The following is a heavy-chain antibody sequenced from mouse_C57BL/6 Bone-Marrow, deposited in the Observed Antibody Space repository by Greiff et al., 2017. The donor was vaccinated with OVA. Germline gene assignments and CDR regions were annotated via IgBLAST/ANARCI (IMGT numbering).Heavy chain of an antibody. Sequence: EVHLVESGGGLVKPGGSLKISCAASGFTFSSYAMSWVRQTPEKRLEWFATISDGGSYTYYPDNVKGRFTISRDNAKNNLYLQMSNLKSEDTAMYYCAREEYYGSSPYAMDYWGQGTSVTVSS. V-gene: IGHV5-4*01. J-gene: IGHJ4*01. CDR3: AREEYYGSSPYAMDY. D-gene: IGHD1-1*01. CDR2: ISDGGSYT. CDR1: GFTFSSYA.